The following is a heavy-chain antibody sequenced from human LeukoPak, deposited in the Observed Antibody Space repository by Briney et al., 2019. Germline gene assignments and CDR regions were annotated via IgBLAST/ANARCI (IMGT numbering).Heavy chain of an antibody. D-gene: IGHD2-2*02. CDR1: GFTFSSGY. V-gene: IGHV3-74*01. CDR2: ISSDGSNT. Sequence: GGSLRLSCAVSGFTFSSGYMHRVRQPPGKGPVWVSRISSDGSNTIYADSVKGRFTISRDDARKTLYLQMNSLGDADTAVYYCARYTGGGVYWGQGTLVTVSS. J-gene: IGHJ4*02. CDR3: ARYTGGGVY.